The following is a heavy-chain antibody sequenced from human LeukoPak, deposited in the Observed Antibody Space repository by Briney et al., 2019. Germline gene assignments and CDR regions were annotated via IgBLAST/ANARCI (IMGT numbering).Heavy chain of an antibody. CDR3: AKLPYSTYYYFDH. J-gene: IGHJ4*02. Sequence: PGGSLRLSCAASGFTFSNYAMIWVRQAPGKGLEWVSTISASGVSTYYADSLKGRFTISRDNSVNTLSLQINSLRAEDAAVYYCAKLPYSTYYYFDHWGQGTLVTVSS. D-gene: IGHD4-11*01. CDR1: GFTFSNYA. CDR2: ISASGVST. V-gene: IGHV3-23*01.